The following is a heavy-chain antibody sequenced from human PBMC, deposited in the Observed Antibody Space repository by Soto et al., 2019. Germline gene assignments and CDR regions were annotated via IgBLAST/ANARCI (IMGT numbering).Heavy chain of an antibody. V-gene: IGHV3-23*01. Sequence: VGSLRLSCAASGFTFSSHAMIWVRQAPGKGLEWVSAISGSGGSTYYADSVKGRFTISRDNSKNTLYLQMNSLRAEDTAVYYCAKDLHKAVWFDPWGQGKLVIVT. J-gene: IGHJ5*02. CDR2: ISGSGGST. D-gene: IGHD2-21*01. CDR1: GFTFSSHA. CDR3: AKDLHKAVWFDP.